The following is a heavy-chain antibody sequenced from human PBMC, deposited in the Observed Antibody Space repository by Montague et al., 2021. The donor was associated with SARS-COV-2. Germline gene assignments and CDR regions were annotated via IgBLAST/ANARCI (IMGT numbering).Heavy chain of an antibody. CDR3: ARLGDGVVPSPILGVGPYYSYYYMDV. J-gene: IGHJ6*03. D-gene: IGHD3-10*01. CDR2: IPHGGST. Sequence: SETLSLTCAVHGGSFSTYSWNWIRPPPWKGLALIGEIPHGGSTNYNPSLKSRVTISADTSKNQFSLKLTSVAAADTAVYYCARLGDGVVPSPILGVGPYYSYYYMDVWGKGTTVTVSS. CDR1: GGSFSTYS. V-gene: IGHV4-34*01.